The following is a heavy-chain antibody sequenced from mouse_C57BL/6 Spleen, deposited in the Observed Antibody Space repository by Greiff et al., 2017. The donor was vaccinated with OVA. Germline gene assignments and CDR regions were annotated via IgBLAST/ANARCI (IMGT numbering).Heavy chain of an antibody. V-gene: IGHV3-1*01. D-gene: IGHD3-2*02. CDR3: ARGSSGYVQYFDY. J-gene: IGHJ2*01. CDR2: ISYSGST. CDR1: GYSITSGYD. Sequence: EVKLQQSGPGMVKPSQSLSLTCTVTGYSITSGYDWHWLRHLPGNKLEWMAYISYSGSTNYNPSLKSRISITHDTSKNHFFLKLNSVTTEDTATYYCARGSSGYVQYFDYWGQGTTLTVSS.